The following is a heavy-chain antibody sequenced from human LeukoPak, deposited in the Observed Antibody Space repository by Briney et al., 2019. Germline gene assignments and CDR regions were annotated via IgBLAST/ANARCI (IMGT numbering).Heavy chain of an antibody. CDR1: GGSFSGYY. CDR2: INHSGST. J-gene: IGHJ6*04. Sequence: PSETLSLTCAVYGGSFSGYYWSWIRQPPGKGLEWIGEINHSGSTNYNPSLKSRVTISVDTSKNQFSLKLSSVTAADTAVYYCARDGSSGSCYYGMHVWGKGTTVTVSS. D-gene: IGHD6-19*01. V-gene: IGHV4-34*01. CDR3: ARDGSSGSCYYGMHV.